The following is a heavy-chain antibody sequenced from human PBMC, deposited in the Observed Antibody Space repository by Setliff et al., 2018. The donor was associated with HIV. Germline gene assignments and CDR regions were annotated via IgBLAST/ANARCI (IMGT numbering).Heavy chain of an antibody. V-gene: IGHV1-69-2*01. CDR2: IDPVNGET. CDR1: RYTFTDYY. Sequence: SCKASRYTFTDYYIHWVQQAPGKGLEWTGRIDPVNGETTYAENFQGRAAITADTSTDTAYLKLSSLRSDDTAVYYCARDSSRIFGVVNWFDPWGQGTLVTVSS. CDR3: ARDSSRIFGVVNWFDP. J-gene: IGHJ5*02. D-gene: IGHD3-3*01.